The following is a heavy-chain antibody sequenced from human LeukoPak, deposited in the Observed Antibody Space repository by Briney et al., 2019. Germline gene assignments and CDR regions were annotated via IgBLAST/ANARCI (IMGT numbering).Heavy chain of an antibody. CDR1: GFTFSSYG. D-gene: IGHD3-10*01. CDR2: ISYDGSNK. J-gene: IGHJ3*02. V-gene: IGHV3-30*18. Sequence: PGGSLRLSCAASGFTFSSYGMHWVRQAPGKGLEWVAVISYDGSNKYYADSEKGRFTISRDNSKNTLYLQMNSLRAEDTAVYYCAKDSNYYGSGSAWDAFDIWGQGTMVTVSS. CDR3: AKDSNYYGSGSAWDAFDI.